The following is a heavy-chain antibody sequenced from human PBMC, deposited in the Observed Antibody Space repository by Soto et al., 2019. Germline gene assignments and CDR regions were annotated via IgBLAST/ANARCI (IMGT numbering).Heavy chain of an antibody. V-gene: IGHV4-34*01. CDR1: GGSGGSFSGYY. CDR3: ARGGGVAVAGYYYYYYYGMDV. Sequence: KASETLSLTCAVYGGSGGSFSGYYWSWIRQPPGKVLEWIGEINHSGSTNNNPSLKSRVTISVDTSKNQFSLKLSSVTAADTAVYYCARGGGVAVAGYYYYYYYGMDVWGQGTTVTVSS. J-gene: IGHJ6*02. D-gene: IGHD6-19*01. CDR2: INHSGST.